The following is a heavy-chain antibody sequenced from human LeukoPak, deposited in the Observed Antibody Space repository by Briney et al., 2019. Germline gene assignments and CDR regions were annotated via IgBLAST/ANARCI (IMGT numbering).Heavy chain of an antibody. Sequence: GGSLRLSCGASGFSFSSSNMNWVRQAPGKGLEWVSCISSSSSTIYYADSVKGRFTISRDNAKNSLYLQMNSLRAEDTAVYYCARDPRGGMYFDYWGQGTLVTVSS. J-gene: IGHJ4*02. CDR2: ISSSSSTI. D-gene: IGHD2-15*01. CDR3: ARDPRGGMYFDY. CDR1: GFSFSSSN. V-gene: IGHV3-48*01.